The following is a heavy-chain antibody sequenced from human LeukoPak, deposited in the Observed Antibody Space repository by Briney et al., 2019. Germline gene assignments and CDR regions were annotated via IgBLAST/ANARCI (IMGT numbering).Heavy chain of an antibody. D-gene: IGHD3-22*01. CDR1: GFTFSSYS. V-gene: IGHV3-21*01. CDR3: ARFGSGYYQFDY. Sequence: PGGSLRLSCAASGFTFSSYSMNWVRQAPGKGLEWVSSISSSSSYIYYADSVKGRFTISRDNAKNSLYLQMNSLRAEDTAVYYCARFGSGYYQFDYWGLGTLVTVSS. CDR2: ISSSSSYI. J-gene: IGHJ4*02.